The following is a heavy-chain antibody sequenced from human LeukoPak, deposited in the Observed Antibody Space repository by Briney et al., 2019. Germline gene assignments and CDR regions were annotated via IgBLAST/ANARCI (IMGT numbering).Heavy chain of an antibody. Sequence: GASVKVSCKASGGTFSSYAISWVRQAPGQGLEWLGGIIPIFGTVNYAQKFQGRVTITTDESTSTAYMELSSLRSEDTAVYYCARADYDSSGYYYYYYYMDVWGKGTTVTVSS. CDR2: IIPIFGTV. V-gene: IGHV1-69*05. J-gene: IGHJ6*03. CDR3: ARADYDSSGYYYYYYYMDV. D-gene: IGHD3-22*01. CDR1: GGTFSSYA.